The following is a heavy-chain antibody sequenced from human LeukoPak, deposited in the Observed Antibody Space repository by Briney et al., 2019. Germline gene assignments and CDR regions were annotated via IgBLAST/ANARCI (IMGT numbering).Heavy chain of an antibody. CDR1: GFTFSSYS. CDR2: ISSSSSYI. Sequence: GGSLRLSCAASGFTFSSYSMNWVRQAPGKGLEWGSSISSSSSYIYYADSVKGRFTISRDNAKNSLYLQMNSLRAEDTAVYYCARVLAADTPGYFQHWGQGTLVTVSS. J-gene: IGHJ1*01. CDR3: ARVLAADTPGYFQH. V-gene: IGHV3-21*01. D-gene: IGHD6-13*01.